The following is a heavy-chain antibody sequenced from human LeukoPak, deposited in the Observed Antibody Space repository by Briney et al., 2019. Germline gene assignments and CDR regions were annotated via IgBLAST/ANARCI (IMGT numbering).Heavy chain of an antibody. CDR1: GFTFSNAW. J-gene: IGHJ4*02. Sequence: GGSLRLSCAASGFTFSNAWMSWVRQAPGKGLEWVGRIKRKGDDGTIDYAAPVKGKLTISRDDSKNTLYLQMNSLKSEDAAVYYCTAGTGRSDFDYWGQGTLVTVSS. D-gene: IGHD3/OR15-3a*01. V-gene: IGHV3-15*01. CDR2: IKRKGDDGTI. CDR3: TAGTGRSDFDY.